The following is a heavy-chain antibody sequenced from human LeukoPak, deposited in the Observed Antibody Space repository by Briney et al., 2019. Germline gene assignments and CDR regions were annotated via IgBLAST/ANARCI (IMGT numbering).Heavy chain of an antibody. CDR2: INQDGSEK. CDR3: ARDRRGWSYYFDY. J-gene: IGHJ4*02. V-gene: IGHV3-7*04. CDR1: GFTFSSYW. D-gene: IGHD6-19*01. Sequence: PGGSLRLSCAASGFTFSSYWMSWVRQAPGKGLEWVANINQDGSEKYYVDSVKGRFTISRDNAENSLYLQMNSLRAEDTAVYYCARDRRGWSYYFDYWGQGTQVIVSS.